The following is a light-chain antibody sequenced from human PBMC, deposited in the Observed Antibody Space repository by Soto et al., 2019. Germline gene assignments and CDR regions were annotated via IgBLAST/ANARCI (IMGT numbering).Light chain of an antibody. J-gene: IGKJ4*01. CDR2: KAS. CDR1: QSISSW. CDR3: QHYNSYPLT. Sequence: DVQMTQSPSTLSVSVVDRFTIPSLASQSISSWFAWYQQKPGKAPKLLIYKASTLKSGVPSRFSGSGSGTEFTLTISSLQPDDFATYYCQHYNSYPLTFGGGTKVDIK. V-gene: IGKV1-5*03.